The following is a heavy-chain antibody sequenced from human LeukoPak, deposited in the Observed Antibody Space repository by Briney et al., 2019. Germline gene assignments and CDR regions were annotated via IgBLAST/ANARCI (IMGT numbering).Heavy chain of an antibody. Sequence: PGGSLRLSCAASGFTFSDFWMGWVRQAPGKGLEWVANINQDGSENYYVDSVKGRFTISRDNAKNSLYLQMNSLRAEDTAVYYCTKGRSNHYWGQGTLVTVS. V-gene: IGHV3-7*01. D-gene: IGHD3-10*01. CDR1: GFTFSDFW. J-gene: IGHJ4*02. CDR2: INQDGSEN. CDR3: TKGRSNHY.